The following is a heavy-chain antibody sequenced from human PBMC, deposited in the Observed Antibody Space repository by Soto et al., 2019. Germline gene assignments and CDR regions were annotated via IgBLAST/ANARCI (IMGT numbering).Heavy chain of an antibody. CDR3: ARGDVIDI. Sequence: SQTLSLTCATSGDSVSSNSAAWNWVRQSPSRGLEWLGRTYYRSKWKTDYAVSVRGRITINPDTSKNQFSLQPNSVTPGDTAVYYCARGDVIDIWGRGTMVTVSS. CDR2: TYYRSKWKT. CDR1: GDSVSSNSAA. J-gene: IGHJ3*02. V-gene: IGHV6-1*01.